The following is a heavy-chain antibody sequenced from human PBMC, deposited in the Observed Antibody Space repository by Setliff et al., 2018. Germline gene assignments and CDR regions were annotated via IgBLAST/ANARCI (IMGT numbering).Heavy chain of an antibody. CDR1: GYTFTSYA. Sequence: ASVKVSCKASGYTFTSYAMHWVRQAPGQRLEWMGWINAGNGNTKYSQKFQGRVTITRDTSASTAYMELSSLRSEDTAVYYCARGGAAAQWFADYWGQGTLVTVSS. J-gene: IGHJ4*02. CDR2: INAGNGNT. V-gene: IGHV1-3*01. CDR3: ARGGAAAQWFADY. D-gene: IGHD6-13*01.